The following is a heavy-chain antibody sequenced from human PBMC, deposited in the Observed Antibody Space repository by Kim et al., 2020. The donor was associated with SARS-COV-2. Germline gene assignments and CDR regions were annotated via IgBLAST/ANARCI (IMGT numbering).Heavy chain of an antibody. CDR3: ARDSIAVACTVDY. D-gene: IGHD6-19*01. J-gene: IGHJ4*02. Sequence: YADTVKSRKTVNPDTSKNQFSLQLNSVTPGDTAVYYCARDSIAVACTVDYWGQGTLVTVSS. V-gene: IGHV6-1*01.